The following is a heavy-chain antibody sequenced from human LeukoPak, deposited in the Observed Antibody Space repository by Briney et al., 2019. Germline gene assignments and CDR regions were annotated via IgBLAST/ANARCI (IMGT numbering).Heavy chain of an antibody. V-gene: IGHV3-73*01. CDR1: GFIFSGSA. Sequence: GGSLRLSCAASGFIFSGSAMHWVRQASGKGLEWVALIRSKSNNFATAYGAPVRGRFTVSRDDSRNTAYLQMNRLKDEDTAVYYCTSLTTKTPWGQGTLDTVSS. J-gene: IGHJ5*02. CDR2: IRSKSNNFAT. CDR3: TSLTTKTP. D-gene: IGHD4-17*01.